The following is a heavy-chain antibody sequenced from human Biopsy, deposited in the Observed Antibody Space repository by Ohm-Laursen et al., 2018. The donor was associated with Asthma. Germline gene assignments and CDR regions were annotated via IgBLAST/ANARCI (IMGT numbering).Heavy chain of an antibody. CDR1: GYTFNSAG. D-gene: IGHD3-10*01. CDR3: ARAVDYSHYYGIDV. J-gene: IGHJ6*02. Sequence: AAVKISCQTSGYTFNSAGITWVRQAPGQGLEWMGWISVYNGNTKVAQKLQDRVTMITDTSTSTAYMELRSLRSDDTAVYFCARAVDYSHYYGIDVWGQGATVTVS. CDR2: ISVYNGNT. V-gene: IGHV1-18*01.